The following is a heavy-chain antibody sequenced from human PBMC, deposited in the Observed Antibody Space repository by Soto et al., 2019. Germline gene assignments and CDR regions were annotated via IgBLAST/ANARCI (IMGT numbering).Heavy chain of an antibody. Sequence: SETLCLTCTASGGSISSYYWSWIRQPPGTGPEWIGYIYYSGSTNYNPSLKSRVTISVDTSKNQFSLKLSSVTAADTAVYYCARGRIRGYCSGGSCYRPHDAFDIWGQGTMVTVSS. D-gene: IGHD2-15*01. V-gene: IGHV4-59*01. CDR1: GGSISSYY. J-gene: IGHJ3*02. CDR3: ARGRIRGYCSGGSCYRPHDAFDI. CDR2: IYYSGST.